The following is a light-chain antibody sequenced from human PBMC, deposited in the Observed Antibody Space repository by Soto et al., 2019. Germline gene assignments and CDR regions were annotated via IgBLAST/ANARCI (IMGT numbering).Light chain of an antibody. V-gene: IGLV9-49*01. CDR3: GADHGSGSNFV. Sequence: QPVLTQPPSASASLGASVTLTCTLSSGYSNYKVDWYQQRPGKGPRFVMRVGTGGIVGSKGDGXPDRFSVLGSGLNRYLTXXXXXXXXXSXXHCGADHGSGSNFVFGGGTKLTVL. CDR1: SGYSNYK. CDR2: VGTGGIVG. J-gene: IGLJ2*01.